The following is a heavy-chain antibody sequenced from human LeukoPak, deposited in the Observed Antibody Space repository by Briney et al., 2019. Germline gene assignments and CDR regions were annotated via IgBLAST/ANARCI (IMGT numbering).Heavy chain of an antibody. CDR2: IYTSGST. CDR3: ERESSGSYTYYFDY. Sequence: SQTLSLTCTVSGCSISSGSYYWSWIRQPAGKGLEWIGRIYTSGSTNYNPSLKSRVTISVDTSKNQFSLKLSSVTAADTAVYYCERESSGSYTYYFDYWGQGTLVTVSS. J-gene: IGHJ4*02. CDR1: GCSISSGSYY. V-gene: IGHV4-61*02. D-gene: IGHD1-26*01.